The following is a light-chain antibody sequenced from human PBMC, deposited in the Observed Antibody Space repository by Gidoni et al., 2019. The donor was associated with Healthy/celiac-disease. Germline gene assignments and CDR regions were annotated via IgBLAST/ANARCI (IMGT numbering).Light chain of an antibody. Sequence: DIVSTHYPATLSLSQVERATISCMDSQSVSSYLAWGQRKPGPSPRLLIYDASNRATGIPARFSGSGSGTEFNLTISSLEPEDLVVYYCQQHSNWHLTLTFGGGTKVEIK. V-gene: IGKV3-11*01. CDR2: DAS. CDR3: QQHSNWHLTLT. CDR1: QSVSSY. J-gene: IGKJ4*01.